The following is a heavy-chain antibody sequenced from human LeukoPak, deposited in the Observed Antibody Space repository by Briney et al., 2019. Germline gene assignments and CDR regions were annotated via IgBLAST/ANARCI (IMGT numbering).Heavy chain of an antibody. CDR2: IYYSGST. D-gene: IGHD2-2*03. J-gene: IGHJ4*02. Sequence: PSETLSLTCAVSGGSISSTTSYWGWIRQPPGKGLEWIGRIYYSGSTFYNPSLKNRVTISVDTSKNQLSLRLSSVTAADTAVYYCARHGSTDYFDYWGQGTLVTVSS. V-gene: IGHV4-39*01. CDR3: ARHGSTDYFDY. CDR1: GGSISSTTSY.